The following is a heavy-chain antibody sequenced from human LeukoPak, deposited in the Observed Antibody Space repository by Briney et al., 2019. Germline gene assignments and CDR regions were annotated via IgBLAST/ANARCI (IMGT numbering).Heavy chain of an antibody. CDR1: GYTFTDYY. J-gene: IGHJ1*01. D-gene: IGHD6-19*01. CDR2: INLNSGGT. CDR3: ARGAAMAGTGQYFQH. Sequence: GASVKVSFKASGYTFTDYYMHWVRQAPGQGLEWMGWINLNSGGTNFAQRFQGRVTMTRDTSISTAYMELSSLRSDDTAVYSCARGAAMAGTGQYFQHWGHGTLVTVSS. V-gene: IGHV1-2*02.